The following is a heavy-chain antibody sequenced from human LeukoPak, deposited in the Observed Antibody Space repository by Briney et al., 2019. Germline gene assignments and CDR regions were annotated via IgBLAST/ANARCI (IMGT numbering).Heavy chain of an antibody. V-gene: IGHV1-18*01. CDR2: ISAYNGNT. J-gene: IGHJ4*02. D-gene: IGHD3-22*01. Sequence: GASVNVSCKASGYTFTSYGISWVRQAPGQGREWMGWISAYNGNTNYAQKLQGRVTMTTDTSTSTAYMELRSLRSDDTAVYYCARPYYDSSGYPHFDYWGQGTLVTVSS. CDR1: GYTFTSYG. CDR3: ARPYYDSSGYPHFDY.